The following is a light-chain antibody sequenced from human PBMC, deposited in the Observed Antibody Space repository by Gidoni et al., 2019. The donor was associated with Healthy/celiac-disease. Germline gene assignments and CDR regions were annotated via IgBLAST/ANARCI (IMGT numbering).Light chain of an antibody. V-gene: IGLV2-14*01. CDR3: SSYTSCSTV. CDR1: SSDVGGYNY. J-gene: IGLJ2*01. Sequence: QSALTQPASVSGSPGQSIPISCTGPSSDVGGYNYVSWYQQHPGKAPKLMIYEVSNRPSGVSNRFSGSKSGNTASLTISGLQAEDEADYYCSSYTSCSTVFGGGTKLTVL. CDR2: EVS.